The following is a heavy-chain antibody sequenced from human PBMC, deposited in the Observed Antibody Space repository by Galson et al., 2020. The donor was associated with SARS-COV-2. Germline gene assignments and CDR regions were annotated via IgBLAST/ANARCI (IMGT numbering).Heavy chain of an antibody. CDR3: ARDGYASGSFDY. V-gene: IGHV4-38-2*02. J-gene: IGHJ4*02. Sequence: LETLSLTCTVSGYPISSGYYWGWIRQSPGKGLEWIGNFYHGGSTYHSPSLRSRVTISVDTSKNQFSLKLSSVTAADTAVYFCARDGYASGSFDYWGQGTPVTVSS. CDR1: GYPISSGYY. CDR2: FYHGGST. D-gene: IGHD3-10*01.